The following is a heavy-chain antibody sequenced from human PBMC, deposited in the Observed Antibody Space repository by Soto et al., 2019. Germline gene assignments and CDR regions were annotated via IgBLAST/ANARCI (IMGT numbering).Heavy chain of an antibody. CDR3: AGGYYDILTGYYPPDY. Sequence: GASVKVSCKASGYTFTSYDINWVRQATGQGLEWMGWMNPNSGNTGYAQKFQGRVTMTRNTSISTAYMELSSLRSEDTAVYYCAGGYYDILTGYYPPDYWGQGTLVTVSS. CDR2: MNPNSGNT. V-gene: IGHV1-8*01. CDR1: GYTFTSYD. J-gene: IGHJ4*02. D-gene: IGHD3-9*01.